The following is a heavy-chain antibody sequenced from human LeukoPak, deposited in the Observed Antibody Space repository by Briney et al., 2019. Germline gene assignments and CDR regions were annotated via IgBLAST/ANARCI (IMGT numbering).Heavy chain of an antibody. CDR3: ARDLSDYDFWSGYYDDAFDI. Sequence: SVKVSCKACGGTFSRYTISWVRQAPGQGLEWMGRIIPILGIANYAQKFQGRVTITADKSTRTASMALSSLRSEDTAVYYCARDLSDYDFWSGYYDDAFDIWGQGTMVTVFS. D-gene: IGHD3-3*01. CDR2: IIPILGIA. J-gene: IGHJ3*02. V-gene: IGHV1-69*04. CDR1: GGTFSRYT.